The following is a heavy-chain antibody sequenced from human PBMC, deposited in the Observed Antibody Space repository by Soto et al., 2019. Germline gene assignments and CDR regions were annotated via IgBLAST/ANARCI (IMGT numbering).Heavy chain of an antibody. D-gene: IGHD6-13*01. V-gene: IGHV3-74*01. CDR2: IIRDGSST. CDR3: GRGGSGIYGMDI. J-gene: IGHJ6*02. Sequence: EVQLVESGGGLVQPGGSLRLACAASGFTFSSYWMHWVRQAPGKGLVWISRIIRDGSSTNYADSVKGRFTISRDNAKNTLYLEINSLRADDPAVYFCGRGGSGIYGMDIWGQGTTVIVSS. CDR1: GFTFSSYW.